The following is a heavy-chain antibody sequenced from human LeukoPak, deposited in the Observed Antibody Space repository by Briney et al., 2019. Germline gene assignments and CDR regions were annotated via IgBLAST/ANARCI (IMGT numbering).Heavy chain of an antibody. V-gene: IGHV3-11*01. CDR1: GFTFSDYY. J-gene: IGHJ4*02. CDR2: ISSSGSTI. Sequence: GGSLRLSCAASGFTFSDYYMSWIRQAPGKGLEWVSYISSSGSTIYYADSVKGRFTISRDNAKSSLYLQMNSLRAEDTALYYCAKDRGMATNEIDYWGQGTLVTVSS. CDR3: AKDRGMATNEIDY. D-gene: IGHD5-24*01.